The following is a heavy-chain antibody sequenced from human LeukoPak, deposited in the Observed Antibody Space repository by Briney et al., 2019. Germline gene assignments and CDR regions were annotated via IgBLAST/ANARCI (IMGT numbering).Heavy chain of an antibody. CDR3: ARGPPKAILFDY. CDR2: ISAYNGNT. V-gene: IGHV1-18*04. J-gene: IGHJ4*02. CDR1: GGTFSSYG. Sequence: SSVKVSCKASGGTFSSYGISWVRQAPGQGLEWMGWISAYNGNTNYAQKLQGRVTMTTDTSTSTAYMELRSLRSDDTAVYYCARGPPKAILFDYWGQGTLVTVSS.